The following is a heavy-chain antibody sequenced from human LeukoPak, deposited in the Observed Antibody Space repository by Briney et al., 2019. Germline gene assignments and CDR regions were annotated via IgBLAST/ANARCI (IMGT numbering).Heavy chain of an antibody. CDR1: GFTFSGYA. V-gene: IGHV3-30-3*01. CDR3: ARDRDYRPSFFDY. Sequence: PGRSLRLSCAASGFTFSGYAMHWVRQAPGKGLEWVAVISYDGSNKYYADSVKGRFTISRDNSKNTLYLQMNSLRAEDTAVYYCARDRDYRPSFFDYWGQATLVTVSS. CDR2: ISYDGSNK. J-gene: IGHJ4*02. D-gene: IGHD4-11*01.